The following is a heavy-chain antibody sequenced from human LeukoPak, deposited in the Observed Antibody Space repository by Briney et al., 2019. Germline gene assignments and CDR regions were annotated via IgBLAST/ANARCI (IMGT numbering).Heavy chain of an antibody. CDR2: ISNSGTTI. D-gene: IGHD4-17*01. Sequence: GGSLRLSCAASGFTFSDYYMMWIRQAPGKGLEWVSYISNSGTTIYYADSAKGRFTISRDNAKNSLYLQMNSLRAEDTAVYYCARDNSGAYGDSGQGTLVTVSS. CDR3: ARDNSGAYGD. V-gene: IGHV3-11*01. J-gene: IGHJ4*02. CDR1: GFTFSDYY.